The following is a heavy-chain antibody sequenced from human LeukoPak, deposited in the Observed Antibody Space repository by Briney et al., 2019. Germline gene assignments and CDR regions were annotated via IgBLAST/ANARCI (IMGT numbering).Heavy chain of an antibody. V-gene: IGHV3-7*01. CDR2: IKQDGSEK. Sequence: PGGSLRLSCAASGFTFSSYWMSWVRQAPGKGLEWVANIKQDGSEKYYVDSVKGRFTISRDNAKNSLYLQMNSLRAEDTAVYYCARVVLAAAGYFDYSGQGSLGTVSS. J-gene: IGHJ4*02. CDR3: ARVVLAAAGYFDY. CDR1: GFTFSSYW. D-gene: IGHD6-13*01.